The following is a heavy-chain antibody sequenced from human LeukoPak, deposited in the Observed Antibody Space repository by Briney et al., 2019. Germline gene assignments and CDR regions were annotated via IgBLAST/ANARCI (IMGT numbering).Heavy chain of an antibody. J-gene: IGHJ4*02. CDR3: ARVGYNSGWYVLDY. CDR2: IYYGGST. V-gene: IGHV4-59*01. D-gene: IGHD6-19*01. Sequence: SETLSLTCTVSGGSISSDYWSWMRQPPGKGVEWIGNIYYGGSTIYDPSLKSRVTISIDTSKNQFSLNLSSVTAADTAEYFCARVGYNSGWYVLDYWGQGTLVTVSS. CDR1: GGSISSDY.